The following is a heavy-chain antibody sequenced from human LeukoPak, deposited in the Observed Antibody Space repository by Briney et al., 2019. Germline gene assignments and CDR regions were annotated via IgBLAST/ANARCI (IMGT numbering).Heavy chain of an antibody. CDR2: LVYDGSA. D-gene: IGHD3-16*02. CDR1: GASITSESSY. V-gene: IGHV4-39*01. J-gene: IGHJ4*02. CDR3: ARAPSYRRYSYHS. Sequence: PSEPLSLTCTVSGASITSESSYWGWIHQPPGKGFQWIGGLVYDGSAHYNPSLQNHVSISADTSNNQFSLKLASVTASDTGVYFCARAPSYRRYSYHSWGQGTLVTVTS.